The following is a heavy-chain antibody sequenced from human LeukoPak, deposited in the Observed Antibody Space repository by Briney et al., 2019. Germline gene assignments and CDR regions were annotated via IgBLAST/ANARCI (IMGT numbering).Heavy chain of an antibody. Sequence: SQTLSLTCTVPGGSISSGSYYWSCIRQPAGKGLEWIGRIYTSGSTNYNPSLESRVTISVDTSKHQFSLKLSSVTAADTAVYYCARRKIWSPVYLSHWGQGTLVTVSS. V-gene: IGHV4-61*02. CDR2: IYTSGST. D-gene: IGHD3-10*01. CDR1: GGSISSGSYY. CDR3: ARRKIWSPVYLSH. J-gene: IGHJ4*02.